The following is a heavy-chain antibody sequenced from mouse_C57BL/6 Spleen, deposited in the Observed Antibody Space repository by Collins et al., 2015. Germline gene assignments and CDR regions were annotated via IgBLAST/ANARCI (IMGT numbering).Heavy chain of an antibody. V-gene: IGHV1-5*01. D-gene: IGHD1-1*01. CDR3: KRSLYYYGSREGYFDV. J-gene: IGHJ1*03. Sequence: EVQLQQSGTVLARPGASVKMSCKTSGYTFTSYWMRWVKQRPGQGLEWIGAIYPGNSDTSYNQKFKGKAKLTAVTSASTAYMELSSLTNEDSAVYYCKRSLYYYGSREGYFDVWGTGTTVTVSS. CDR2: IYPGNSDT. CDR1: GYTFTSYW.